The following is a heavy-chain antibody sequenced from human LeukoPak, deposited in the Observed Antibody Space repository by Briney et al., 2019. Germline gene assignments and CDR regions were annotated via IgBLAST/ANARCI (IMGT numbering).Heavy chain of an antibody. D-gene: IGHD1-26*01. J-gene: IGHJ4*02. Sequence: GASVKVSCKASGYTFTGYYMHWVRPAPGQGLEWMGWINPNSGGTNYAQKFQGRVTMTRDTSISTAYMELSRLRTDDTAVYYCARDRWWESVCDYWGQGTLVTVSS. CDR2: INPNSGGT. CDR3: ARDRWWESVCDY. CDR1: GYTFTGYY. V-gene: IGHV1-2*02.